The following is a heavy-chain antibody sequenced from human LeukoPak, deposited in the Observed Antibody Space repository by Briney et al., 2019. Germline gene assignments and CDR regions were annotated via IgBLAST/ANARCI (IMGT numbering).Heavy chain of an antibody. CDR3: ARGSYDFWSGLPDAFDI. CDR1: GFTFSSYA. CDR2: ISSNGGST. D-gene: IGHD3-3*01. V-gene: IGHV3-64*01. J-gene: IGHJ3*02. Sequence: PGGSLRLSCAASGFTFSSYAMHWVRQAPGKGLEYVSAISSNGGSTYYANSVKGRFTISRDNSKNTLYLQMGSLRAEDMAVYYCARGSYDFWSGLPDAFDIWGQGTMVTVSS.